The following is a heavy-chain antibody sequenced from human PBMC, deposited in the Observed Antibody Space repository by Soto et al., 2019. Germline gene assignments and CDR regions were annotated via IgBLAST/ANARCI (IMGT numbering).Heavy chain of an antibody. D-gene: IGHD2-2*02. CDR2: IIPIFGTA. J-gene: IGHJ6*02. CDR3: ASSDIVVVPAAIRGNYGMDV. V-gene: IGHV1-69*13. CDR1: GGTFSSYA. Sequence: SSVKVSFKASGGTFSSYAISWVRQAPGQGLEWMGGIIPIFGTANYAQKFQGRVTITADESTSTAYMELSSLRSEDTAVYYCASSDIVVVPAAIRGNYGMDVWGQGTTVTSP.